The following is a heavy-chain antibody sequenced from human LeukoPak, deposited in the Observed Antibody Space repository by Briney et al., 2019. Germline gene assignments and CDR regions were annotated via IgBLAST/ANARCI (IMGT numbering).Heavy chain of an antibody. J-gene: IGHJ4*02. CDR3: ARGQLDSYNPFDY. D-gene: IGHD1-1*01. V-gene: IGHV3-48*01. CDR1: GFTFSSYS. CDR2: ISRSSGVI. Sequence: GGSLRLSCRASGFTFSSYSMNWVRQAPRKGLEWISYISRSSGVIYYADSVKGRFTISRDNAENSLYLRMSSLRAVDTAVYFCARGQLDSYNPFDYWGQGILVTVSS.